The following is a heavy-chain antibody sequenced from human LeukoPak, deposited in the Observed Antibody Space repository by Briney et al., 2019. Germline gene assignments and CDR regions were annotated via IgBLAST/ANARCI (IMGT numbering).Heavy chain of an antibody. D-gene: IGHD5-18*01. J-gene: IGHJ4*02. Sequence: GGSLRLSCAASGFTFNSYGMHWVRQAPGKGLEWVAIVSYDGSNKYFADSVKGRFTISRDNSKNTLYLQMNSLRAEDTAVYYCARLYGYNFGYFDYWGQGTLVTVSS. CDR2: VSYDGSNK. V-gene: IGHV3-30*03. CDR1: GFTFNSYG. CDR3: ARLYGYNFGYFDY.